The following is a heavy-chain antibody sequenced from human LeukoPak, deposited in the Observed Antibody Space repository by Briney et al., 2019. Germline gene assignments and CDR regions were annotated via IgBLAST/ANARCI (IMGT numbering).Heavy chain of an antibody. CDR3: ARDWDSRGANFYYYYGMDV. Sequence: QAGGSLRLSCAASGFTVSSNYMSWVRQAPGKGLEWVSVIYSGGSTYYADSVKGRFTISRDNSKNTLYLQMNSLRAEDTAVYYCARDWDSRGANFYYYYGMDVWGQGTTVTVSS. J-gene: IGHJ6*02. D-gene: IGHD3-22*01. V-gene: IGHV3-66*01. CDR1: GFTVSSNY. CDR2: IYSGGST.